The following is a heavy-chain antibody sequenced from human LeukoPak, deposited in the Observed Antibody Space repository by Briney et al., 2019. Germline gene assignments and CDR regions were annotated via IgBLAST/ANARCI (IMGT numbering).Heavy chain of an antibody. Sequence: PGGSLRLSCIVSGIRFSDYWMTWVRQAPGKGLEWVANIKEDGGEMYYVDSVKGRFVISRDNAKKSVYLQMNILRVEDTAVYYCASGMVEFDYWGQGTLVTVSS. CDR2: IKEDGGEM. D-gene: IGHD2-8*01. CDR1: GIRFSDYW. CDR3: ASGMVEFDY. V-gene: IGHV3-7*01. J-gene: IGHJ4*02.